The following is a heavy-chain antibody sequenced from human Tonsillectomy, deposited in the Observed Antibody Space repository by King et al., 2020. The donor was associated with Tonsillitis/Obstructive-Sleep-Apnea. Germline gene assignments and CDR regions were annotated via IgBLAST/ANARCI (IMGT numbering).Heavy chain of an antibody. J-gene: IGHJ5*02. CDR3: ARGGTTFLNWFDP. V-gene: IGHV4-59*01. CDR2: IYYSGRT. CDR1: AGSISGYY. Sequence: QLQESGPGLVKPSETLSLTCTVSAGSISGYYWSWIRQPPGKGLEWIGVIYYSGRTNYNPSLKSQVTISVDTSKNQFSLKLSSVTAAATAVYYCARGGTTFLNWFDPWGQGTLVTVSP. D-gene: IGHD4-17*01.